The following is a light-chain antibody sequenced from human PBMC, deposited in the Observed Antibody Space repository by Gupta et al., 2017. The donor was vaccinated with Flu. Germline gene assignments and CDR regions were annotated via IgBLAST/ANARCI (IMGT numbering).Light chain of an antibody. Sequence: QSALPQPASVSGPPGQSITTSCRGTSSDVGRSDSVSWYQQHPDKAPKLIIFDVTNRPSGVSSRFSGSKSGNTASLTISGLQAEDETDYYCSSYTSGSTFYVFGTGTKVTVL. CDR1: SSDVGRSDS. CDR3: SSYTSGSTFYV. CDR2: DVT. V-gene: IGLV2-14*01. J-gene: IGLJ1*01.